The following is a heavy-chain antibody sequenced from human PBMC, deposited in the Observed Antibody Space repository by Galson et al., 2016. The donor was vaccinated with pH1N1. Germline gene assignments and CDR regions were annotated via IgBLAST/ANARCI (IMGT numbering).Heavy chain of an antibody. D-gene: IGHD5/OR15-5a*01. J-gene: IGHJ4*02. Sequence: ETLSLTCTVSGGSIRSGDYYWNWIRQSPGKGLEWIGEINRSGGASYNASLRSRVTISKDTSKNQFSLNMRSVTAADTAVYFCARVLLEGLYAQSSGVLAYWGQGTLGAVSS. CDR3: ARVLLEGLYAQSSGVLAY. CDR1: GGSIRSGDYY. CDR2: INRSGGA. V-gene: IGHV4-61*08.